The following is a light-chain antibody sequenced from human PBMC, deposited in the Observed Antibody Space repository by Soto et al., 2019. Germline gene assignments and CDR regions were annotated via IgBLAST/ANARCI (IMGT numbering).Light chain of an antibody. J-gene: IGKJ1*01. CDR2: GAL. CDR1: QCVVTSY. CDR3: QYYDESMWT. Sequence: EVVLTQSPATLALSPGAGAALSCRASQCVVTSYLAWYQQKYGQSPTLLIYGALYRAPGISDRFSGSGSGTDFTLSISRLEPEDFAVYYCQYYDESMWTFGQGTKVDIK. V-gene: IGKV3-20*01.